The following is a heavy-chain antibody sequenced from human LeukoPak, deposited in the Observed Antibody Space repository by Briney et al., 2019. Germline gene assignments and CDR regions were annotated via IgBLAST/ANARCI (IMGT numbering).Heavy chain of an antibody. J-gene: IGHJ4*02. Sequence: ASVKVSCEASGYTFTDYYMHWVRQAPGQGLEWMGWINPNSGGTNYEQNFQGRVTMTRDTSISTAYMELSRLRSDDTAVYYCARDLEVWGQGTLVAVSS. V-gene: IGHV1-2*02. CDR1: GYTFTDYY. CDR3: ARDLEV. CDR2: INPNSGGT.